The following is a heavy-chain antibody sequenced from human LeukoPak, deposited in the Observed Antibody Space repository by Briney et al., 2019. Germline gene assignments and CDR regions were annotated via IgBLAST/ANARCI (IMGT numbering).Heavy chain of an antibody. Sequence: KTSETLSLTCTVSGGSISPHYWSWFRQPPGQGLEWVGYVFYTESTNYNPSLKSRLTMSVDTSKNRVSLQLTSVTAADTAVYYCARGHRDNDVWGQGTMVTVSS. CDR2: VFYTEST. CDR1: GGSISPHY. CDR3: ARGHRDNDV. D-gene: IGHD2-21*01. J-gene: IGHJ3*01. V-gene: IGHV4-59*11.